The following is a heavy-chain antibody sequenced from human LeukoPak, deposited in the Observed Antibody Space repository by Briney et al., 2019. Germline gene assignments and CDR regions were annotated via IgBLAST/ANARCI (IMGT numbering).Heavy chain of an antibody. CDR2: IYSSGST. Sequence: SETLSLTCTVSGGSISSYYWSWIRQPPGKGLEWIGRIYSSGSTNYNPSLKSRVTMSVDTSKNQFSLKLSSVTAADTAVYYRARAVGYCSGGSCYALQNYFYYYMDVWGKGTTVTVS. V-gene: IGHV4-4*07. CDR1: GGSISSYY. J-gene: IGHJ6*03. D-gene: IGHD2-15*01. CDR3: ARAVGYCSGGSCYALQNYFYYYMDV.